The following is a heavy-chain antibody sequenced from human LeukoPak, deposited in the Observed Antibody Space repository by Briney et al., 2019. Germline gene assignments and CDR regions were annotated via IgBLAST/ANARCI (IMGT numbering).Heavy chain of an antibody. CDR3: ARREDYYDSSGYQYYFDY. Sequence: ASVKVSCKASGYTFTNYDISWVRQAPGQGLEWMGWISAYNGNTNYAQKLQGRVTMTTDTSTNTAYMELRSLRSDDTAVYYCARREDYYDSSGYQYYFDYWGQGTLVTVSS. J-gene: IGHJ4*02. V-gene: IGHV1-18*01. D-gene: IGHD3-22*01. CDR2: ISAYNGNT. CDR1: GYTFTNYD.